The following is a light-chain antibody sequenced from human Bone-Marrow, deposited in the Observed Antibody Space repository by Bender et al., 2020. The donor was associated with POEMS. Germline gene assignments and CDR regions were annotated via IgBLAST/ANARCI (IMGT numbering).Light chain of an antibody. CDR2: DNS. Sequence: SFVLTQPPSVSVAPGQTARITCAGNNIGRISVHWYQQKPGQAPVLVVYDNSDRPSGIPERFSGSNSGNTATLTIGRVEAGDEAVYSCQVWDSSSDHKGVFGGGTKLTVL. CDR3: QVWDSSSDHKGV. J-gene: IGLJ3*02. CDR1: NIGRIS. V-gene: IGLV3-21*02.